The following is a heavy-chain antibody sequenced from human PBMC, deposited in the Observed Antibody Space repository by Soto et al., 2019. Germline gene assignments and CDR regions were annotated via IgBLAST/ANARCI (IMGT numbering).Heavy chain of an antibody. V-gene: IGHV4-31*03. CDR3: ARDNPSYYDIFGCAFDY. J-gene: IGHJ4*02. CDR1: GGSISSGGYY. CDR2: IYYSGST. D-gene: IGHD3-9*01. Sequence: QVQLQESGPGLVKPSQTLSLTCTVSGGSISSGGYYWSWIRQHPGKGLEWIGYIYYSGSTYYNPSLKSRVTISVDTSKNQFSLKLSSVTAADTAVYYCARDNPSYYDIFGCAFDYWGQGTLVTVSS.